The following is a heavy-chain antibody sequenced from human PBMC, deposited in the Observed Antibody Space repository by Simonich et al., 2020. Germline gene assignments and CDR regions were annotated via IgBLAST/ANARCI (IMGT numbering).Heavy chain of an antibody. CDR2: INHSGST. CDR3: ARRYYSTSFDY. D-gene: IGHD6-6*01. V-gene: IGHV4-34*01. CDR1: GGSFSGYY. J-gene: IGHJ4*02. Sequence: QVQLQQGGAGLLKPSETLSLTCAGYGGSFSGYYWSWIRQPPGKGLAWIGEINHSGSTNYTPSLTSRVTISVDTAKNQFSLKLSSVTAADTAVYYCARRYYSTSFDYWGQGTLVTVSS.